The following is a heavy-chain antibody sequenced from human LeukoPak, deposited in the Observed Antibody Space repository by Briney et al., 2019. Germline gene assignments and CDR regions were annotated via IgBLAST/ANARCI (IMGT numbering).Heavy chain of an antibody. CDR1: GDSISSGGYY. CDR2: IYFSGST. J-gene: IGHJ5*02. D-gene: IGHD1-7*01. CDR3: ARGDLQTINYFDP. V-gene: IGHV4-31*02. Sequence: SETLSLTCTVSGDSISSGGYYWTWIRQHPGKGLEWIGYIYFSGSTYYNPSLMSRLTISVDTSKNQFSLKLSSVTAADTAVYYCARGDLQTINYFDPWGQGTLVTVSS.